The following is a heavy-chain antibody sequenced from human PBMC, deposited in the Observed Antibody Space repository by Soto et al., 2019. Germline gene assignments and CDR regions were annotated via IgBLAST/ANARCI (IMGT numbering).Heavy chain of an antibody. CDR2: INHSGST. J-gene: IGHJ4*02. CDR1: GGSFSGYY. Sequence: ASETLSLTCAVYGGSFSGYYWSWIRQPPGKGLEWIGEINHSGSTNYNPSLKSRVTISVDTSKNQFSLKLSSVTAADTAVYYCARGYCSGGSCHPAFDYWGQGTLVTVSS. CDR3: ARGYCSGGSCHPAFDY. D-gene: IGHD2-15*01. V-gene: IGHV4-34*01.